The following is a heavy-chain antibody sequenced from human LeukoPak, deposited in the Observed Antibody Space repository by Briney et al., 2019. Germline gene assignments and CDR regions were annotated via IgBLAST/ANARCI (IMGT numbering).Heavy chain of an antibody. D-gene: IGHD2-2*01. CDR2: IILIFGTA. CDR1: GGTFSSYA. Sequence: GASVKVSCKASGGTFSSYAITWVRQAPGQGLEWMGGIILIFGTANYAQKFQDRVTITADESTSTAYMELSSLRSEDTAVYYCAGGYIVDVVVVPVATYFDYWGQGTLVTVSS. V-gene: IGHV1-69*13. J-gene: IGHJ4*02. CDR3: AGGYIVDVVVVPVATYFDY.